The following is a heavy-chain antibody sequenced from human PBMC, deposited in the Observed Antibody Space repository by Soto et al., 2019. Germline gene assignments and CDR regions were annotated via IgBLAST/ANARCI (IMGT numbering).Heavy chain of an antibody. J-gene: IGHJ6*02. CDR1: GGTFSSYA. V-gene: IGHV1-69*01. CDR3: ARDKVPVGAYYYYYGMDV. D-gene: IGHD3-16*01. Sequence: QGQLVQSGAEVNKPGSSVMVSCKASGGTFSSYAISWVRQAPGQGLEWMGGIIPIFGTANYAQKFQGRVTLTADESTSTADMALSSLRSEDSDVYYCARDKVPVGAYYYYYGMDVWGQGTTLTVCS. CDR2: IIPIFGTA.